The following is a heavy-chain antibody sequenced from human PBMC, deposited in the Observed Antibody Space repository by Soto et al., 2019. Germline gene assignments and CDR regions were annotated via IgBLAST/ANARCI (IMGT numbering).Heavy chain of an antibody. J-gene: IGHJ4*02. CDR3: AQPRIAAAGKASFDY. V-gene: IGHV1-69*13. CDR1: GGTFSSYA. CDR2: IIPIFGTA. D-gene: IGHD6-13*01. Sequence: GASVKVSCKASGGTFSSYAISWVRQAPGQGLEWMGGIIPIFGTANYAQKFQGRVTITADESTSTAYMELSSLRSEDTAVYYCAQPRIAAAGKASFDYWGQGTLVTVSS.